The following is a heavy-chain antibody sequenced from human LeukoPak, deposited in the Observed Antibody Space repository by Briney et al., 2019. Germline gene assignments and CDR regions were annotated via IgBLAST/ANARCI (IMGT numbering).Heavy chain of an antibody. Sequence: GGSLRLSCAASGFTFDDYAMHWVRQVPGKGLEWASVISLKSVTIGYADSVKGRFTISTDNSHNSLYLKMTSLRAEDTAIYYCAKDGDDSSGYYPGYYGMDVWGQGTTVTVSS. D-gene: IGHD3-22*01. CDR2: ISLKSVTI. CDR1: GFTFDDYA. J-gene: IGHJ6*02. V-gene: IGHV3-9*01. CDR3: AKDGDDSSGYYPGYYGMDV.